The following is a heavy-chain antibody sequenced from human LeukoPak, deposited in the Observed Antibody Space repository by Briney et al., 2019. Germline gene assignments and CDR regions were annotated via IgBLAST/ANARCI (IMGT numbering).Heavy chain of an antibody. V-gene: IGHV4-34*01. CDR3: ARVSLWAHTSDF. CDR2: INQSGSI. Sequence: SETLSLTCAVYGGSFRDYYWSWVRQPPGKGLEWIGEINQSGSINYNPSLKSRVSMSLDTSNNRFSLKLTSVTAADTALYFCARVSLWAHTSDFWGQGTLVTVSS. CDR1: GGSFRDYY. J-gene: IGHJ4*02. D-gene: IGHD1-26*01.